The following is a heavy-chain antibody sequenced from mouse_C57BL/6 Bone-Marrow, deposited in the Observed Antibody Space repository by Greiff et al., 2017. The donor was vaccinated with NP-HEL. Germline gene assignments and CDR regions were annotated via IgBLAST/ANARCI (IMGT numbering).Heavy chain of an antibody. J-gene: IGHJ4*01. CDR1: GFSFNTYA. CDR2: IRSKSNNYAT. CDR3: VRTWYYAMDY. V-gene: IGHV10-1*01. Sequence: EVMLVESGGGLVQPKGSLKLSCAASGFSFNTYAMNWVRQAPGKGLEWVARIRSKSNNYATYYADSVKDRFTISRDDSESMLYLQMNNLKTEDTAMYYCVRTWYYAMDYWGQGTSVTVSS.